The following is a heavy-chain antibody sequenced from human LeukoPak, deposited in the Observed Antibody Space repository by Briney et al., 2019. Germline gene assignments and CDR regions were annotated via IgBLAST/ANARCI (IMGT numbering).Heavy chain of an antibody. J-gene: IGHJ3*02. Sequence: GGSLRLSRAASGFSFSSHWMHWVRQAPGKGLVWVSRINSDGSSISYADSVKGRFTISRDNAKNTLYLQMNSLRAEDTAVYYCVSSEWYAAFDIWGQGTMVTVSS. CDR2: INSDGSSI. D-gene: IGHD6-19*01. CDR3: VSSEWYAAFDI. CDR1: GFSFSSHW. V-gene: IGHV3-74*01.